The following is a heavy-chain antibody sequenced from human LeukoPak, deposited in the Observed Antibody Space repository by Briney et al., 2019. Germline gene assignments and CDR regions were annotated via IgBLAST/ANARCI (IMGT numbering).Heavy chain of an antibody. J-gene: IGHJ4*02. CDR2: ISSSSSTI. D-gene: IGHD3-22*01. CDR1: GFTLSTHS. CDR3: ARGSTYYDSSGQVPFDY. Sequence: GGSLRLSCAASGFTLSTHSMNWVRQAPGKGLEWVSYISSSSSTIYYADSVKGRFTISRDNAKNSLYLQMDSLRAEDTAVYYCARGSTYYDSSGQVPFDYWGQGTLVTVSS. V-gene: IGHV3-48*01.